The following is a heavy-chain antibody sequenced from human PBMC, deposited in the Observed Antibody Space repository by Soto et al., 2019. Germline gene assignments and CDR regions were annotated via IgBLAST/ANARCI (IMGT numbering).Heavy chain of an antibody. Sequence: GASVKVSCKASGGTLSSYAISWVRQAPGQGLDWVGGTVPITLSTHYAQKFQGRVIITADEATNTVYMDLSSLRSEDTAVYYCAGDRHYYDSSGYYPHDAFEIWGQGTMVTVSS. CDR2: TVPITLST. CDR1: GGTLSSYA. J-gene: IGHJ3*02. CDR3: AGDRHYYDSSGYYPHDAFEI. D-gene: IGHD3-22*01. V-gene: IGHV1-69*13.